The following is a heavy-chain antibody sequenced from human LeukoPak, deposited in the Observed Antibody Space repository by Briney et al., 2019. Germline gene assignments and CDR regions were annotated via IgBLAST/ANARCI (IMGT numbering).Heavy chain of an antibody. V-gene: IGHV3-48*03. CDR1: GFTSSSYE. CDR3: ARDAVAGTFYYYYYMDV. D-gene: IGHD6-19*01. J-gene: IGHJ6*03. CDR2: ISSSGSTI. Sequence: GGSLRLSCAASGFTSSSYEMNWVRQAPGKGLEWVSYISSSGSTIYYADSVKGRFTISRDNAKNSLYLQMNSLRAEDTAVYYCARDAVAGTFYYYYYMDVWGKGTTVTVSS.